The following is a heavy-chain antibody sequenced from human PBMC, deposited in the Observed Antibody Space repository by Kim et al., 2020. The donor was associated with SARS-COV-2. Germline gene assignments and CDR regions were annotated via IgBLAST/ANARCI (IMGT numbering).Heavy chain of an antibody. CDR3: TRDDKYDFWSGYYSPPIPFDI. CDR1: GFTFGDYA. Sequence: GGSLRLSCTASGFTFGDYAMSWFRQAPGKGLEWVGFIRSKAYGGTTEYAASVKGRFTISRDDSKSIAYLQMNSLKTEDTAVYYCTRDDKYDFWSGYYSPPIPFDIWGQGTMVTVSS. D-gene: IGHD3-3*01. CDR2: IRSKAYGGTT. V-gene: IGHV3-49*03. J-gene: IGHJ3*02.